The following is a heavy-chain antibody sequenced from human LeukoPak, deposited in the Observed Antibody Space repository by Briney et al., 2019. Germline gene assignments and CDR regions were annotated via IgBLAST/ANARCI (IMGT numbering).Heavy chain of an antibody. J-gene: IGHJ4*02. CDR1: GYTFTSYY. Sequence: ASVKVSCKASGYTFTSYYMHWVRQAPGQGLEWMGIINPSGGSTSYAQKFQGRVTMTRNTSISTAYMELSSLRSDDTAVYYCARGPPNWGYDYWGPGTLVTVSS. CDR2: INPSGGST. V-gene: IGHV1-46*01. CDR3: ARGPPNWGYDY. D-gene: IGHD7-27*01.